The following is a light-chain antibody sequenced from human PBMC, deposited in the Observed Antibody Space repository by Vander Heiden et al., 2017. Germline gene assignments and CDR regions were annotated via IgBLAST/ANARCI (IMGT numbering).Light chain of an antibody. CDR2: AAS. V-gene: IGKV1-39*01. Sequence: DIQMTQSPSSLSASVGDRVTITCRASQSISSYLNWYQQKPGKVPKVLICAASSLQSGVPSRFSGSGSGTDFTLTISSLQPEDFATYFCQQSYSTLRTFGQGTNVEIK. CDR3: QQSYSTLRT. CDR1: QSISSY. J-gene: IGKJ1*01.